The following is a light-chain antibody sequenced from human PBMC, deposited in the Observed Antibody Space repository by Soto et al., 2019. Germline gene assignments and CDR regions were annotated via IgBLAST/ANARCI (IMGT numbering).Light chain of an antibody. CDR3: QVWDSGSEHYV. V-gene: IGLV2-14*01. Sequence: QSVLTQPASVSGSPAQSITISCTGTSSDVGGYNYVSWYQHHPGKAPKLIIYEVSYRPSGVSNRFSGSNSGNTATLTISRVEAGDEADYFCQVWDSGSEHYVFGAGTKVTVL. CDR2: EVS. J-gene: IGLJ1*01. CDR1: SSDVGGYNY.